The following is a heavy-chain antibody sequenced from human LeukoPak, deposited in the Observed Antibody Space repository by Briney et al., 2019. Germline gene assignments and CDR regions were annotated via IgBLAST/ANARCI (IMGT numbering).Heavy chain of an antibody. J-gene: IGHJ6*02. Sequence: GGSLRLSCAASGFTFSSYAMHWVRQAPGKGLEWVAVISYDGSNKYYADSVKGRFTISRDNSKNTLYLQMNSLRAEDTAVYYCARDRHSGWNGYYYGIDVWGQGTTVTVSS. CDR1: GFTFSSYA. V-gene: IGHV3-30-3*01. D-gene: IGHD1-1*01. CDR3: ARDRHSGWNGYYYGIDV. CDR2: ISYDGSNK.